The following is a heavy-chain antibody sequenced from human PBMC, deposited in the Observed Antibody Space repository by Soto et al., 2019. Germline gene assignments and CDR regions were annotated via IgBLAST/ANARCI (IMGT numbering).Heavy chain of an antibody. CDR2: IIPIFGTA. V-gene: IGHV1-69*13. J-gene: IGHJ4*02. CDR3: ARFKHFWSGYPSHFDY. CDR1: GGTFSSYA. Sequence: SVKVSCKASGGTFSSYAIGWVRQAPGQGLEWMGGIIPIFGTANYAQKFQGRVTITADESTSTAYMELSSLRSEDTAVYYCARFKHFWSGYPSHFDYWGQGTLVTVSS. D-gene: IGHD3-3*02.